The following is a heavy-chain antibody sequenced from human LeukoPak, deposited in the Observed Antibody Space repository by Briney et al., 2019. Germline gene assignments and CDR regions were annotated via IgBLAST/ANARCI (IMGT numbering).Heavy chain of an antibody. V-gene: IGHV1-69*04. CDR3: ARESGGEDWNYSWFDP. D-gene: IGHD1-7*01. Sequence: SVKVSCKASGGTFSSYAISWVRQAPGQGLEWMGRIIPILGIANYAQKFQGRVTITADKSTSTAYMELSSLRSEDTAVYYCARESGGEDWNYSWFDPWGQGTLVTVSS. CDR1: GGTFSSYA. J-gene: IGHJ5*02. CDR2: IIPILGIA.